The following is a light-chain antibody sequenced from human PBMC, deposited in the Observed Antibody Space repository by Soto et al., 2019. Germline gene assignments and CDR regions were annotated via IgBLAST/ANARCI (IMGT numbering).Light chain of an antibody. CDR2: RAS. V-gene: IGKV3-15*01. CDR1: QNIYNN. J-gene: IGKJ1*01. Sequence: IVMTQSPATLSVSPGERATLSCRASQNIYNNVAWYQQRPGQAPRLLIYRASTRATGVPARFSGSGFGTEYTLTISSLQSEDFAVYSCLQYHNLWALGQGTKVDIK. CDR3: LQYHNLWA.